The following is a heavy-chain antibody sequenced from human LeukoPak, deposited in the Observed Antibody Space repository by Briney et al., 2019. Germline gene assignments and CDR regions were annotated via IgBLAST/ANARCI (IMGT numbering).Heavy chain of an antibody. V-gene: IGHV4-4*07. CDR3: ARLTSSWYQDWYFDL. CDR1: GGSISGDY. CDR2: IYTSGST. J-gene: IGHJ2*01. D-gene: IGHD6-13*01. Sequence: PSETLSLTCTVSGGSISGDYWSWIRQPDGTGLEWIGRIYTSGSTIYNPSLKSRVTMSVDTSKNQFSLKLSSVTAADTAVYYCARLTSSWYQDWYFDLWGRGTLVTVSS.